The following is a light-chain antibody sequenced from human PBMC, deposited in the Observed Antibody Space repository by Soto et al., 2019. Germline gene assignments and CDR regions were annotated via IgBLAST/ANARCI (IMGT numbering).Light chain of an antibody. V-gene: IGKV1-5*01. CDR1: QSVSNW. Sequence: DIQMTQSPSTLSASVGDRVTITCRASQSVSNWLVWYQQKPGKAPTLLIYDVSRLETGVPSRFSGSGSGTEFTLTSNSLQPEDFATHFCQQYDTYYTFGQGTKVAIK. CDR3: QQYDTYYT. CDR2: DVS. J-gene: IGKJ2*01.